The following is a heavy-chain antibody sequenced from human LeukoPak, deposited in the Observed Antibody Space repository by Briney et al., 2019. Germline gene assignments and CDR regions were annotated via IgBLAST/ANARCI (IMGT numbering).Heavy chain of an antibody. CDR3: ARSGGDYGDYIDY. J-gene: IGHJ4*02. CDR1: GYTFTSSY. Sequence: GASVKVSCKASGYTFTSSYIHWVRQAPGQGLEWMGIINPSGGSTSYAQKFQGRVTMTRDTSTSTVYMELSSLRSEDTAVYYCARSGGDYGDYIDYWGQGTLVTVSS. D-gene: IGHD4-17*01. CDR2: INPSGGST. V-gene: IGHV1-46*01.